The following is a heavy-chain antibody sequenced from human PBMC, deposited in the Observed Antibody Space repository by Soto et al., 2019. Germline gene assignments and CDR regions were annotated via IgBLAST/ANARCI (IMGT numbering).Heavy chain of an antibody. CDR3: ASVSYFNAFDY. V-gene: IGHV4-30-4*01. J-gene: IGHJ4*02. CDR2: IYYSGST. D-gene: IGHD3-9*01. Sequence: SETLSLTCTVSGGSISSGDYYWSWIRQPPGKGLEWIGYIYYSGSTYYNPSLKSRVTISVDTSKNQFSLKLSSVTAADTAAYYCASVSYFNAFDYWGQGTLVTVSS. CDR1: GGSISSGDYY.